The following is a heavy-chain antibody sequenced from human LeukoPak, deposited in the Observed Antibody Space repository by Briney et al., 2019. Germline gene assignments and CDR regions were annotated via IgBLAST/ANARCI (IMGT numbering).Heavy chain of an antibody. CDR3: ARVRYYDILTGYYGDGYFDY. D-gene: IGHD3-9*01. Sequence: SETLSLTCTVSGGSISSYYRSWIRQPPGKGLEWIGYIYYSRSNNYNPSLKSRVTISVDTSKNQFSLKLSSVTAADTAVYYCARVRYYDILTGYYGDGYFDYWGQGTLVTVSS. CDR2: IYYSRSN. V-gene: IGHV4-59*01. CDR1: GGSISSYY. J-gene: IGHJ4*02.